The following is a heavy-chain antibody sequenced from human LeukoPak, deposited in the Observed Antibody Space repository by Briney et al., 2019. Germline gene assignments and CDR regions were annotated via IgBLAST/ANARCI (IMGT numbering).Heavy chain of an antibody. CDR3: ARAGSGLWELPEGHFDY. D-gene: IGHD1-26*01. CDR2: IYYSGIT. Sequence: PSETLSLTCTVSGGSISSSSYYWGWIRHPPGKGLEWIGSIYYSGITYYNPSLKSRVTISVDTSKNQFSLKLSSVTAADTAVYYCARAGSGLWELPEGHFDYWGQGTLVTVSS. V-gene: IGHV4-39*07. CDR1: GGSISSSSYY. J-gene: IGHJ4*02.